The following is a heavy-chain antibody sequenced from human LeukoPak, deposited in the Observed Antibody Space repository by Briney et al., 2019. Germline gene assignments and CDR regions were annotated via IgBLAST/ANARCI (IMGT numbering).Heavy chain of an antibody. CDR2: IIPILGIA. V-gene: IGHV1-69*04. CDR1: GGTFSSYA. J-gene: IGHJ4*02. Sequence: ASVKVSCKASGGTFSSYAISWVRQAPGQGLEWMGRIIPILGIANYAQKFQGRVTITADKSMSTAYMELSSLRSEDTAVYYCARGSQDSSRYDYWGQGTLVTVSS. CDR3: ARGSQDSSRYDY. D-gene: IGHD6-13*01.